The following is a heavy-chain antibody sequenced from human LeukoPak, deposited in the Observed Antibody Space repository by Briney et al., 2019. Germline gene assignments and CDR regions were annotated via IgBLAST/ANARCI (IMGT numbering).Heavy chain of an antibody. CDR2: INRSGST. CDR3: ARTGGYYDSSGPNDY. Sequence: PSETLSLTCTVSGGSISSYYWNWIRQPAGKRLEWIGRINRSGSTNYNPSLKSRVTMSIDTSKNQFSLKVSSVTAADTAVYYCARTGGYYDSSGPNDYWGQGTLVTVSS. D-gene: IGHD3-22*01. J-gene: IGHJ4*02. CDR1: GGSISSYY. V-gene: IGHV4-4*07.